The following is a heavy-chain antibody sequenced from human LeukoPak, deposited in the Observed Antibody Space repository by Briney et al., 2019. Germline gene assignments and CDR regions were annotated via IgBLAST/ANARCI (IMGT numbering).Heavy chain of an antibody. J-gene: IGHJ6*03. CDR1: GGSISSYY. CDR2: VFYSGST. Sequence: PSETLSLTCTVSGGSISSYYWSWIRQPPEKGLEWIGYVFYSGSTNYNPSLKSRVTISVDTSKNQFSLRLTSVTAADTAVYYCASSSRYYMDVWGKGTTVTVSS. D-gene: IGHD6-13*01. CDR3: ASSSRYYMDV. V-gene: IGHV4-59*01.